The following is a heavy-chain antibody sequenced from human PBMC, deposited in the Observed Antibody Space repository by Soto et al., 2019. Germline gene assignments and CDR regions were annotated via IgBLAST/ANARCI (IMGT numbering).Heavy chain of an antibody. Sequence: GESLKISCKGSGYSFTSYWISWVRQMPGKGLEWMGRIDPSDSYTNYSPSFQGHVTISADKSISTAYLQWSSLKASDTAMYYCARTERVTFGGVIVMHYYYGMDVWGQGTTVSVSS. D-gene: IGHD3-16*02. CDR2: IDPSDSYT. J-gene: IGHJ6*02. CDR3: ARTERVTFGGVIVMHYYYGMDV. CDR1: GYSFTSYW. V-gene: IGHV5-10-1*01.